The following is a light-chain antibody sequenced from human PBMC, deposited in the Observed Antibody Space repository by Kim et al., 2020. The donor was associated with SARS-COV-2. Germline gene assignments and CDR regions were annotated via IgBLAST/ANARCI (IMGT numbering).Light chain of an antibody. CDR3: CSYAGSYTNYV. CDR1: SSDVGVYNY. V-gene: IGLV2-11*01. Sequence: QSALNQPRSVSGSPGQSVTISCTGTSSDVGVYNYVSWYQQHPGKAPKLMIYDVSKRPSGVPDRFSGSKSGNTASLTISGLQAEDEADYYCCSYAGSYTNYVFGTGTKVTVL. J-gene: IGLJ1*01. CDR2: DVS.